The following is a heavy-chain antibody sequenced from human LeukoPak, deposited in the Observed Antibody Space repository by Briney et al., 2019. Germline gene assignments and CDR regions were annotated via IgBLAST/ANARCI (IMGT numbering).Heavy chain of an antibody. CDR3: AKASPHGGESY. Sequence: GGSLRLSCAASVFTFSNYAMSWVRQAPGKGLEWVSAILGSAVNTYYADSVKGRFTISRGNSKSTLYLQMNSLRAEDTAVYYCAKASPHGGESYWGQGTLVTVSS. D-gene: IGHD3-16*01. J-gene: IGHJ4*02. V-gene: IGHV3-23*01. CDR2: ILGSAVNT. CDR1: VFTFSNYA.